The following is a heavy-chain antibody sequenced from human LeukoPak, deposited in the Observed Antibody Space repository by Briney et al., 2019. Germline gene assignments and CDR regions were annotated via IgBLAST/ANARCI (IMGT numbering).Heavy chain of an antibody. Sequence: SVKVSCKASGGTFSSYAISWVRQAPGQGLEWMGGIIPIFGTANYAQKFQGRVTITTDESTSTAYMELSSLRAEDTAVYYCARHSGGYYLSPSPFDYWGQGTLVTVSS. J-gene: IGHJ4*02. D-gene: IGHD1-26*01. CDR1: GGTFSSYA. CDR2: IIPIFGTA. V-gene: IGHV1-69*05. CDR3: ARHSGGYYLSPSPFDY.